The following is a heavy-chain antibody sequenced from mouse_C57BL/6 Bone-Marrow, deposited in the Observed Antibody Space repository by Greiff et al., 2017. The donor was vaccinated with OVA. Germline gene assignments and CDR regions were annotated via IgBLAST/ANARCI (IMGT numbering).Heavy chain of an antibody. CDR1: GYTFTSYW. CDR2: IDPNSGGT. J-gene: IGHJ4*01. V-gene: IGHV1-72*01. CDR3: ATTVVATPYYAMDY. Sequence: VQLQQPGAELVKPGASVKLSCKASGYTFTSYWMHWVKQRPGRGLEWIGRIDPNSGGTKYNEKFKSKATLTVDKPSSTAYMQLSSLTSEDSAVYYCATTVVATPYYAMDYWGQGTSVTVSS. D-gene: IGHD1-1*01.